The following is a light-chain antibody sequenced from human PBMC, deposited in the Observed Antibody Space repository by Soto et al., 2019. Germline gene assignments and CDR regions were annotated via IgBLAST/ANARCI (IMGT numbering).Light chain of an antibody. V-gene: IGLV2-14*01. J-gene: IGLJ3*02. CDR3: SSYAGSNNLV. CDR2: DVS. Sequence: QSALTQPASVSGSPGQSITISCTGTSSDVGGYNYVSWYQQHPGKAPKLMIYDVSNRPSGVSNRFSGSKSGNTASLTVSGLQAEDEADYYCSSYAGSNNLVFGGGTNSPS. CDR1: SSDVGGYNY.